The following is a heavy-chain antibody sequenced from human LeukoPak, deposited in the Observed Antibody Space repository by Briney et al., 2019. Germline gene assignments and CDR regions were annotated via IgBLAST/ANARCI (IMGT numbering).Heavy chain of an antibody. V-gene: IGHV3-21*01. Sequence: GGSLRLSCAASGFTFSSYSMNWVRQAPGKGLEWVSSISSSSSYIYYADSVKGRFTISRDNAKNSLYLQMNSLRAEDTAVYYCARDLITMIVVDDYWGQGTLVTVSS. CDR1: GFTFSSYS. CDR3: ARDLITMIVVDDY. CDR2: ISSSSSYI. J-gene: IGHJ4*02. D-gene: IGHD3-22*01.